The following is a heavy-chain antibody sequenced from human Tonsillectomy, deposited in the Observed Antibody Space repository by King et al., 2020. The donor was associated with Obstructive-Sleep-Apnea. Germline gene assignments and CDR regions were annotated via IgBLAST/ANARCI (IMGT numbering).Heavy chain of an antibody. V-gene: IGHV4-30-4*07. J-gene: IGHJ4*02. D-gene: IGHD3-22*01. CDR2: IYYSGST. Sequence: VQLQESGPGLVKPSQTLSLTCAVSGGSISSGGYSWSWIRQPPGKGLEWIGYIYYSGSTYYSPSLKSRVTISVDTSKNQFSLKLSSVTAADTAVYYCARATDYYDSSGLGPSYFDYWGQGTLVSVSS. CDR1: GGSISSGGYS. CDR3: ARATDYYDSSGLGPSYFDY.